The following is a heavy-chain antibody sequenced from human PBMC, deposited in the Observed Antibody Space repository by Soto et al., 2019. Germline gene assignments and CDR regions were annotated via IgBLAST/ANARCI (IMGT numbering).Heavy chain of an antibody. D-gene: IGHD2-15*01. J-gene: IGHJ5*02. CDR1: GGSISSGGYS. CDR2: IYHSGST. Sequence: QLQLQESGSGLVKPSQTLSLTCAVSGGSISSGGYSWSWIRQPPGKGLEWIGYIYHSGSTYYNPSLKGRVHRAVDRSKNQFSRKLRSVTGADTAVYYCDRERSGGSPWFDPWGQGTLVTVSS. V-gene: IGHV4-30-2*01. CDR3: DRERSGGSPWFDP.